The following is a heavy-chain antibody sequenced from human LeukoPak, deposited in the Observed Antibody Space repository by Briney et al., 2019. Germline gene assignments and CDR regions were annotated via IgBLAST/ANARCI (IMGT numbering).Heavy chain of an antibody. D-gene: IGHD1-26*01. V-gene: IGHV3-30*18. CDR1: GFTFITIG. J-gene: IGHJ3*02. CDR2: ISYDGSNK. Sequence: GGSLRLSCAAPGFTFITIGMHWVRQPPGKGLEWVTIISYDGSNKHYADSVKGRFTISRDNSKNTLYLQMNSLRAEDTALYFCAKDLGRAFDIWGQGTLVTVSS. CDR3: AKDLGRAFDI.